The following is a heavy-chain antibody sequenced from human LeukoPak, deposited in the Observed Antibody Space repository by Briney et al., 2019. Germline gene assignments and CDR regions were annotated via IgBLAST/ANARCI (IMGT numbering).Heavy chain of an antibody. CDR1: GGSIGTYY. V-gene: IGHV4-59*08. Sequence: PSETLSLTCIVSGGSIGTYYWSWIRQSPGKGLEWIGYIYVTGSTRYNPYLQSRVTISVDTSRNQFFLKMSPVTAADTAVYYCARHIGGGIEDMDVWGTGTKVTVSS. D-gene: IGHD3-16*02. CDR3: ARHIGGGIEDMDV. CDR2: IYVTGST. J-gene: IGHJ6*03.